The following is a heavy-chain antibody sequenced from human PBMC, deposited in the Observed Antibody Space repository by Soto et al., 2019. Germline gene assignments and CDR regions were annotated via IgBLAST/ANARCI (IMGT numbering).Heavy chain of an antibody. D-gene: IGHD6-13*01. Sequence: SVKVSCKASGYTFTGYYIHWVRQAPGQGLEWMGSIIPIFGTANYAQKFQGRVTITADESTSTAYMGLSSLRSEDTAVYYCAREEREGAAAGTVSVYWGQGTLVTVSS. J-gene: IGHJ4*02. CDR3: AREEREGAAAGTVSVY. CDR1: GYTFTGYY. V-gene: IGHV1-69*13. CDR2: IIPIFGTA.